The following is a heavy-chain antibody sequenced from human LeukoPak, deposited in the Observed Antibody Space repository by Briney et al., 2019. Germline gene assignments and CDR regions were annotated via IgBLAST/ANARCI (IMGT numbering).Heavy chain of an antibody. V-gene: IGHV3-23*01. CDR1: GFTFSSYG. CDR3: ASTSPRYFDWLSPAFDY. Sequence: GGTLRLSCAASGFTFSSYGMSWVRQAPGKGLEWVSAISGNGGSTYYADSVKGRFTISRDNSKNTLYLQMNSLRAEDTAVYYCASTSPRYFDWLSPAFDYWGQGTLVTVSS. CDR2: ISGNGGST. J-gene: IGHJ4*02. D-gene: IGHD3-9*01.